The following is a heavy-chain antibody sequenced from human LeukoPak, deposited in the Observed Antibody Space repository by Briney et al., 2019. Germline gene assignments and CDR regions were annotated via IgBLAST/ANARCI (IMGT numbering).Heavy chain of an antibody. Sequence: PGGSLRLSCAASGFTFSSYWMNWVRQAPGKGLVWVSRIASDGSSTTYADSVKGRFSISRDNAKNSLYLQMNSLRAEDTALYYCAKDRKYSGSYFYFDYWGQGTLVTVSS. J-gene: IGHJ4*02. V-gene: IGHV3-74*01. CDR1: GFTFSSYW. CDR3: AKDRKYSGSYFYFDY. CDR2: IASDGSST. D-gene: IGHD1-26*01.